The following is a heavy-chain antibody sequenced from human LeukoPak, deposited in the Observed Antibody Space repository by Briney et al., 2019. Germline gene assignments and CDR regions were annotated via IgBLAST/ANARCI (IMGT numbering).Heavy chain of an antibody. V-gene: IGHV4-59*01. J-gene: IGHJ4*02. Sequence: PSETLSLTCTVSGGSISSYYWSWIRQPPGKGLEWVGYIYYSGSTNYNPSLKSRVTISVDTSKNQFSLKLSSVTAADMAVYYCARVRVGATAKGHYFDYWGQGTLVTVSS. CDR2: IYYSGST. CDR1: GGSISSYY. CDR3: ARVRVGATAKGHYFDY. D-gene: IGHD1-26*01.